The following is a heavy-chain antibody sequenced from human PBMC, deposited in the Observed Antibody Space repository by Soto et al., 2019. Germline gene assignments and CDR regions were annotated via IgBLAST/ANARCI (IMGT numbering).Heavy chain of an antibody. Sequence: EVQLVESGGGLVQPGGSLRLSCAASGFTFSLYSMSWVRQAPGKGLEWVSYISRSSTGIHYADSVKGRFTISRDDATNLMHPQMNSLKDGDTAVYYCARAVTWGLGVWGQGTTV. J-gene: IGHJ6*02. CDR3: ARAVTWGLGV. CDR1: GFTFSLYS. D-gene: IGHD3-10*01. V-gene: IGHV3-48*02. CDR2: ISRSSTGI.